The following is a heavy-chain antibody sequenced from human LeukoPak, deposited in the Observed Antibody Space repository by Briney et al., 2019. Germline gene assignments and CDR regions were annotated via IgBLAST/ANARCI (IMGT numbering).Heavy chain of an antibody. J-gene: IGHJ4*02. CDR2: MNPNSGNT. CDR1: GYTFTSYD. CDR3: ARDAMITFGGVTSQADY. D-gene: IGHD3-16*01. Sequence: ASVKVSCKASGYTFTSYDINWVRQATGQGLEWMGWMNPNSGNTNYAQKLQGRVTMTTDTSTSTAYMELRSLRSDDTAVYYCARDAMITFGGVTSQADYWGQGTLVTVSS. V-gene: IGHV1-18*01.